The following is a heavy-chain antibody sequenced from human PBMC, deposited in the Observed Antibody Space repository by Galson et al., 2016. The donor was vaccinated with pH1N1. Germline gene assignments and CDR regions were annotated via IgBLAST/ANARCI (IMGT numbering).Heavy chain of an antibody. D-gene: IGHD5-18*01. CDR3: ARRDTLYGVDV. V-gene: IGHV5-51*01. CDR2: IYPGDSGT. Sequence: QSGAEVKKPGESLRISCKGSGYSFSNYWIGWVRQMPGKGLEWMGIIYPGDSGTKYSPSFQDQVTFSADKSSSTAYLQWSSLKASDTAMYYCARRDTLYGVDVWGQGTTVTVSS. J-gene: IGHJ6*02. CDR1: GYSFSNYW.